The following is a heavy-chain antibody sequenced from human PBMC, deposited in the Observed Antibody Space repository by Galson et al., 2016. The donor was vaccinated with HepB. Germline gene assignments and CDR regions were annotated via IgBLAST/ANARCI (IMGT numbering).Heavy chain of an antibody. J-gene: IGHJ6*04. D-gene: IGHD2-21*01. Sequence: SLRLSCAASGFTFSNYWIHWVRHTPGKGLMWVSRINPDGTYTTYADYVKGRFTISRDNARSTVYLQMHSLRDDDTAVYYCARAPACGGPICSVYYGMDVWGKGTTFTV. V-gene: IGHV3-74*01. CDR3: ARAPACGGPICSVYYGMDV. CDR1: GFTFSNYW. CDR2: INPDGTYT.